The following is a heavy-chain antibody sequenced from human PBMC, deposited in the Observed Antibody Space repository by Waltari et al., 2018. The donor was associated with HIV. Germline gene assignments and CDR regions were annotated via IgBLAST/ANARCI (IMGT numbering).Heavy chain of an antibody. CDR3: AKDPYFDNYYDSSGAFDN. Sequence: EVQLLESGGGLVQPGGSLRLSCAASGFTFSSYAMSWVRQAPGKGLEWVSTISGSGSSTYYADSVKGRFTISRDSSKNTLYLQMNSLRAGDTAVYYCAKDPYFDNYYDSSGAFDNWGQGTLVTVSS. D-gene: IGHD3-22*01. J-gene: IGHJ4*02. CDR1: GFTFSSYA. CDR2: ISGSGSST. V-gene: IGHV3-23*01.